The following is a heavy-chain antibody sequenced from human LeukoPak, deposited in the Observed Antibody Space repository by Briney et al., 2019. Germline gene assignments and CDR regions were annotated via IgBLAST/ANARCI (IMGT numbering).Heavy chain of an antibody. D-gene: IGHD4-17*01. CDR2: IYYSGST. CDR1: GGSISSYY. V-gene: IGHV4-59*01. J-gene: IGHJ4*02. CDR3: ARGRYGDYDDY. Sequence: SETLSFTCTVSGGSISSYYWSWIRQPPGKGLEWIGYIYYSGSTNYNPSLKSRVTISVDTSKNQFSLKLSSVTAADTAVYYCARGRYGDYDDYWGQGTLVTVSS.